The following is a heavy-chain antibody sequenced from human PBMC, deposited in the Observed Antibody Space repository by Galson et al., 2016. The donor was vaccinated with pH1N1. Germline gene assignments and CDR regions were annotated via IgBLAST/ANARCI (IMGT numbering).Heavy chain of an antibody. CDR3: ARNGNYYDSSGYYYSGVWAFGN. D-gene: IGHD3-22*01. V-gene: IGHV4-31*03. Sequence: LSLTCTVSGGSISSGGYYWSWIRQHPGKGLEWIGYIYYSGITYYNPSLKSRVTISVDTSKNQFSLKLSSVTAADTAVYYCARNGNYYDSSGYYYSGVWAFGNWGQGTMVTVSS. CDR2: IYYSGIT. J-gene: IGHJ3*02. CDR1: GGSISSGGYY.